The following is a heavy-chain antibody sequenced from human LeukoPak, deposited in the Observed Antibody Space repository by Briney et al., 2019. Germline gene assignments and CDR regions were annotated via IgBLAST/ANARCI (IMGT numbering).Heavy chain of an antibody. Sequence: ETLSLTCTVSGGSISSYYWSWIRQPPGKGLEFVSGIYENGGTTYYADSVKGRFSISRDNSKNTLYLQMDSLRGEDTAVYYCAKDFRIGYSAHFDYWGQGALVTVSS. D-gene: IGHD2-21*01. CDR1: GGSISSYY. J-gene: IGHJ4*02. V-gene: IGHV3-23*01. CDR3: AKDFRIGYSAHFDY. CDR2: IYENGGTT.